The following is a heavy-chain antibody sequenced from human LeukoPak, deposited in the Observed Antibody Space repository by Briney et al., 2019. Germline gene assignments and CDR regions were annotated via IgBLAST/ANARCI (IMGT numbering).Heavy chain of an antibody. CDR3: ARGVVRGDYYYYIDV. J-gene: IGHJ6*03. CDR1: GYTFSGYY. D-gene: IGHD3-10*01. Sequence: ASVKVSCKASGYTFSGYYMHWVRQAPGQGLEWMGWINPDSGGTNYAQKFQGRVTMTRDTSISTAYVELSRLRYDDTAMYYCARGVVRGDYYYYIDVWGKGTTVTISS. V-gene: IGHV1-2*02. CDR2: INPDSGGT.